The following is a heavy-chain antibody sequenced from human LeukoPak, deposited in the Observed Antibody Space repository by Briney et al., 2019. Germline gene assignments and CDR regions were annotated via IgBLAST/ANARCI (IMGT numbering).Heavy chain of an antibody. CDR3: ARGAGDYDSSGYYYSHAFDI. CDR1: GGSFSGYY. V-gene: IGHV4-34*01. J-gene: IGHJ3*02. Sequence: PSETLSLTCAVYGGSFSGYYWSWIRQPPGKGLEWIGEINHSGSTNYNPSLKSRVTISVDTSKNQFSLKLSSVTAADTAVYYCARGAGDYDSSGYYYSHAFDIWGQGTMVTVSS. CDR2: INHSGST. D-gene: IGHD3-22*01.